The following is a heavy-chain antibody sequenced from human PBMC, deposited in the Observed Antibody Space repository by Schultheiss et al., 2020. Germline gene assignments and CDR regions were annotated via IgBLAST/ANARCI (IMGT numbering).Heavy chain of an antibody. CDR1: DGSFSAYY. Sequence: SQTLSLTCAVYDGSFSAYYWSWIRQPPGKGLEWIGEINHSGSTNYNPSLKSRVTISVDTSKNQFSLKLSSVTAADTAVYYCARPAGTPSYMDVWGKGTTVTVSS. CDR3: ARPAGTPSYMDV. D-gene: IGHD6-19*01. V-gene: IGHV4-34*01. CDR2: INHSGST. J-gene: IGHJ6*03.